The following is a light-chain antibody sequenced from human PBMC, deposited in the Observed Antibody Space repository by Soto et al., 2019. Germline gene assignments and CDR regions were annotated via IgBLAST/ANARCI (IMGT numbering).Light chain of an antibody. CDR2: DVS. V-gene: IGLV2-11*01. CDR3: CSYAGTYSWV. Sequence: QSALTQPRSVSGSPGQSVTISCTGTSSDIGGYNYVSWYQHHPGKAPKLIICDVSERPSGVPDRFSGSKSDFTASLTISGLQTEDEADYYCCSYAGTYSWVFGGGNKLTVL. CDR1: SSDIGGYNY. J-gene: IGLJ3*02.